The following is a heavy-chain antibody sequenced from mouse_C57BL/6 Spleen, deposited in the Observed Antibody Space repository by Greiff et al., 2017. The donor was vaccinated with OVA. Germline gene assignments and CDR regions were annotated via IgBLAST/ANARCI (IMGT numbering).Heavy chain of an antibody. J-gene: IGHJ3*01. CDR3: AREEFAY. V-gene: IGHV3-6*01. Sequence: EVKVEESGPGLVKPSQSLSLTCSVTGYSITSGYYWNWIRQFPGNKLEWMGYISYDGSNNYNPSLKNRISITRDTSKNQFFLKLNSVTTEDTATYYCAREEFAYWGQGTLVTVSA. CDR1: GYSITSGYY. CDR2: ISYDGSN.